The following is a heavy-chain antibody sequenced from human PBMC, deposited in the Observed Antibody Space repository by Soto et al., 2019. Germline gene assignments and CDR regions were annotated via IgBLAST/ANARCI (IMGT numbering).Heavy chain of an antibody. CDR2: ISGSGGST. CDR3: AENYDILTGPEY. J-gene: IGHJ4*02. D-gene: IGHD3-9*01. V-gene: IGHV3-23*01. Sequence: PGGSLRLSCAASGFTFSTYAMSWVRQAPGKGLKWVSTISGSGGSTYYADSVKGRFTISRDNSKNTLYLQMNSLRAEDTAVYYCAENYDILTGPEYWGQGTLVTVSS. CDR1: GFTFSTYA.